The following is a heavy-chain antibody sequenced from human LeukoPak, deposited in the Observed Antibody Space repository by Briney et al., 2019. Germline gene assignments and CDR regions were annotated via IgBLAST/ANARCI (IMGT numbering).Heavy chain of an antibody. CDR2: VNPNSGGT. CDR3: ARDYYGSSGYRSSTFGMDV. V-gene: IGHV1-2*02. J-gene: IGHJ6*02. Sequence: ASVKVSCKASGYTFTGYYMHWVRQAPGQGLEWMGWVNPNSGGTNYAQKFQGRVTMTRDTSISTAYMELSRLRSDDTAVYYCARDYYGSSGYRSSTFGMDVWGLGTTVTVSS. D-gene: IGHD3-22*01. CDR1: GYTFTGYY.